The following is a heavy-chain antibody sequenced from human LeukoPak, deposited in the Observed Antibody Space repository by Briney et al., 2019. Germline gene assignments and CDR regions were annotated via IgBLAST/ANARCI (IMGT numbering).Heavy chain of an antibody. J-gene: IGHJ4*02. CDR2: IYTTGRT. CDR1: GGSITSYY. CDR3: ARVGYIGSSLLFDY. V-gene: IGHV4-4*07. D-gene: IGHD1-26*01. Sequence: SSETLSLTCTVSGGSITSYYWGWVRQPAGKGLEWIGRIYTTGRTDHHPSLNSRLTMSVDTSKNQFSLNLSSVTAADTAVYYCARVGYIGSSLLFDYWGQGALVIVSS.